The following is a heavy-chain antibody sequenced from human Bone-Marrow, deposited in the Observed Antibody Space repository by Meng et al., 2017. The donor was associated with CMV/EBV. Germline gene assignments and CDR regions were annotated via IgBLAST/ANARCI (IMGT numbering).Heavy chain of an antibody. V-gene: IGHV1-8*03. D-gene: IGHD4-17*01. CDR2: MNPNSGNT. Sequence: ASVKVSCKASGYTFTSYDINWVRQATGQGLEWMGWMNPNSGNTGYAQKFQGRVTITADKSTSTAYMELSSLRSEATAVYYCASDRPLPPTACDAFDIWGQGTMVTVSS. J-gene: IGHJ3*02. CDR1: GYTFTSYD. CDR3: ASDRPLPPTACDAFDI.